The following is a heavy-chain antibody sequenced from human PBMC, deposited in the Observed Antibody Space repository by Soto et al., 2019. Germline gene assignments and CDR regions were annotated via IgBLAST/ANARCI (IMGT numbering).Heavy chain of an antibody. CDR1: GFTFSSYA. D-gene: IGHD2-15*01. Sequence: GGSLRLSCAASGFTFSSYAMSWVRQAPGKGLEWVSAISGSGGSTYYADSVKGRFTISRDNSKNTLYLQMNSLRAEDTAVYYCAKSGGVVVVVAATGFLDDWGQGTLVTVSS. V-gene: IGHV3-23*01. CDR3: AKSGGVVVVVAATGFLDD. CDR2: ISGSGGST. J-gene: IGHJ4*02.